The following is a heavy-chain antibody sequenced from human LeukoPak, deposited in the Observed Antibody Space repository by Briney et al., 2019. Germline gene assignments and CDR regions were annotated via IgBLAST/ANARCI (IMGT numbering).Heavy chain of an antibody. J-gene: IGHJ4*02. CDR1: GGSISSSSYY. CDR3: ARTLDDGTLDY. V-gene: IGHV4-61*05. Sequence: SETLSLTCTVSGGSISSSSYYWGWIRQPPGKGLEWIAYIYYSGRTNYNPSLKSRVTISVDTSKNQFSLKLSSVTAADTAVYYCARTLDDGTLDYWGQGTLVTVSP. D-gene: IGHD1-1*01. CDR2: IYYSGRT.